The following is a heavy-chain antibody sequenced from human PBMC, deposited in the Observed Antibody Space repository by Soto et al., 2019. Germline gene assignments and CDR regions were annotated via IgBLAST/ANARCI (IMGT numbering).Heavy chain of an antibody. Sequence: GGSLRLSCAASGFTFSSYAMHWVRQAPGKGLEWVAVISYDGSNKYYADSVKGRFTISRDNSKNTLYLQMNSLRAEDTAVYYCARDQVLRFLEWLLDTENYYGMDVWGQGTTVTVSS. V-gene: IGHV3-30-3*01. CDR1: GFTFSSYA. CDR3: ARDQVLRFLEWLLDTENYYGMDV. D-gene: IGHD3-3*01. J-gene: IGHJ6*02. CDR2: ISYDGSNK.